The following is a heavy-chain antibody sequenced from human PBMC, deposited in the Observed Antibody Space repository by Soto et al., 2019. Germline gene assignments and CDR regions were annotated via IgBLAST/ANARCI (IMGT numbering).Heavy chain of an antibody. D-gene: IGHD3-22*01. CDR1: GFSVGDYD. CDR3: TRVRRSMILVVNDY. CDR2: IRRKAYGGTT. J-gene: IGHJ4*02. V-gene: IGHV3-49*04. Sequence: SLRISCTVSGFSVGDYDMSWVRQAPGKGLEWVGLIRRKAYGGTTEYAASVKGRFTISRDDSKSIAYLQMNSLETEDTAVYYCTRVRRSMILVVNDYWGQGTLVTVSS.